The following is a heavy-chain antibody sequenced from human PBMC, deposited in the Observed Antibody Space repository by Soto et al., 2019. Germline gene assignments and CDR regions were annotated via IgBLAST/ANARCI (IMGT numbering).Heavy chain of an antibody. V-gene: IGHV4-4*02. D-gene: IGHD1-26*01. CDR1: GGSISSSNW. Sequence: QVQLQESGPGLVKPSGTLSLTCAVSGGSISSSNWWSWVRQPPGKGLEWIGEIYHSGSTNYNPTLKSRVTISVDKSKNHLSLKRSSVTAADTAVYYCARVSGSYYYGMDVWGQGTTVTVSS. J-gene: IGHJ6*02. CDR2: IYHSGST. CDR3: ARVSGSYYYGMDV.